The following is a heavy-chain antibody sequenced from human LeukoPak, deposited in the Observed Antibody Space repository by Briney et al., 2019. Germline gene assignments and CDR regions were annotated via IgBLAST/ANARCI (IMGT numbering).Heavy chain of an antibody. J-gene: IGHJ4*02. CDR3: ARVSFVPAGKVGSFDY. CDR2: IYTSGST. V-gene: IGHV4-4*07. CDR1: GGSISSYY. D-gene: IGHD2-2*01. Sequence: SQTLSLTCTVSGGSISSYYWSWIRQPPGKGLEWIGRIYTSGSTNYNPSLKSRVTMSVDTSKNQFSLKLSSVTAADTAVYYCARVSFVPAGKVGSFDYWGQGTLVTVSS.